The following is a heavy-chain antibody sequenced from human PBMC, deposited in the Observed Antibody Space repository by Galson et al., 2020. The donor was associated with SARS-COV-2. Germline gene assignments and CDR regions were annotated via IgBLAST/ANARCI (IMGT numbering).Heavy chain of an antibody. J-gene: IGHJ4*02. CDR3: ARDLGYSGI. D-gene: IGHD1-26*01. Sequence: GESLKISCAASGFTFSSYAMHWVRQAPGKGLEWVAVISYDGSNKYYADSVKGRFTISRDNSKNTLYLQMNSLRAEDTAVYYCARDLGYSGIWGQGTLVTVSS. CDR2: ISYDGSNK. V-gene: IGHV3-30*04. CDR1: GFTFSSYA.